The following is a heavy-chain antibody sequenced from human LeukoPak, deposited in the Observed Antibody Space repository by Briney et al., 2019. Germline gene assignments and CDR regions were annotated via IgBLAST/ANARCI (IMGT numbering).Heavy chain of an antibody. D-gene: IGHD6-19*01. Sequence: PGGSLRLSCAASGFTFSSYAMHWVRQAPGKGLEYVSAISSNGGSTYYADSVKGRFTISRDNSKNTLYLQMSSLRAEDTAVYYCVKDPSRKDSSGWYYFDYWGQGTLVTVSS. CDR1: GFTFSSYA. CDR2: ISSNGGST. CDR3: VKDPSRKDSSGWYYFDY. J-gene: IGHJ4*02. V-gene: IGHV3-64D*09.